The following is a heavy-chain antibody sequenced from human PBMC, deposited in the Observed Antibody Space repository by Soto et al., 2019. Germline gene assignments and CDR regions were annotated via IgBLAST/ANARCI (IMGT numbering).Heavy chain of an antibody. CDR3: ARIKLVEWFFINVDVYDMDV. V-gene: IGHV3-48*02. J-gene: IGHJ6*02. CDR1: GFSLSDYA. CDR2: ISSDSRTI. D-gene: IGHD3-3*01. Sequence: GGSLRLSCVASGFSLSDYAVNWVRQAPGKGLEWVSSISSDSRTIYYADSVVGRFTVSRDNARNSVSLQMDSLRDEDAAVYYCARIKLVEWFFINVDVYDMDVWGQGTPVTVSS.